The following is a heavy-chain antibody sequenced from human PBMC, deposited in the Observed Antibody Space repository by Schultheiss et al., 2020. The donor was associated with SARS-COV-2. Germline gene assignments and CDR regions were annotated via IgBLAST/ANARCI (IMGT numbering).Heavy chain of an antibody. CDR2: INHSGST. V-gene: IGHV4-34*01. Sequence: SETLSLTCAVYGGSFSGYYWSWIRQPPGKGLEWIGEINHSGSTNYNPSLKSRVTISVDTSKNQFSLKLSSVTAEDTAVYYCARESIVVVTATNYYYYYGMDVWGQGTTVTVSS. CDR3: ARESIVVVTATNYYYYYGMDV. D-gene: IGHD2-21*02. CDR1: GGSFSGYY. J-gene: IGHJ6*02.